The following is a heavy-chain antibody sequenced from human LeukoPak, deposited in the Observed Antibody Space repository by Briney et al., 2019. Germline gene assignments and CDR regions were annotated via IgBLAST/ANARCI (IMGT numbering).Heavy chain of an antibody. CDR2: IYHSGST. V-gene: IGHV4-4*02. CDR3: ARDGEIAAASPTNWFDP. J-gene: IGHJ5*02. Sequence: SGTLSLTCAVSGGSISSSNWWSWVRQPPGKGLEWIGEIYHSGSTNYNPSLKSRVTISVDKSKNQFSLKLSSVTAADTAVYYCARDGEIAAASPTNWFDPWGQGTLVTVSS. D-gene: IGHD6-13*01. CDR1: GGSISSSNW.